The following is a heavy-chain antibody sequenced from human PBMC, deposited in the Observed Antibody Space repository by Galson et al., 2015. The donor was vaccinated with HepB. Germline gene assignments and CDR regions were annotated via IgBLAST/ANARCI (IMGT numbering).Heavy chain of an antibody. CDR2: ISWNSGSI. CDR1: GFTFDDYA. D-gene: IGHD3-16*01. CDR3: AKVFGGGWTPVPIDY. J-gene: IGHJ4*02. Sequence: SLRLSCAASGFTFDDYAMHWVRQAPGKGLEWVSGISWNSGSIGYADSVKGRFTISRDNAKNSLYLQMNSLRAEDTALYYCAKVFGGGWTPVPIDYWGQGTLVTVSS. V-gene: IGHV3-9*01.